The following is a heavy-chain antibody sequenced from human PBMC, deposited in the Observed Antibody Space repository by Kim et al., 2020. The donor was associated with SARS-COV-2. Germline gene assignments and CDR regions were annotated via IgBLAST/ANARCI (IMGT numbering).Heavy chain of an antibody. CDR1: GFTFSSYA. CDR3: AKGGGAYRRDFDF. J-gene: IGHJ4*02. V-gene: IGHV3-23*01. Sequence: GGSLRLSCAASGFTFSSYAMSWVRQAPGKGLEWVSTISGSGGGTYYADSVKGRFTISRDNSKNTLFLQMNSLRAEDTAVYYCAKGGGAYRRDFDFWGQGTLVTVSS. D-gene: IGHD1-26*01. CDR2: ISGSGGGT.